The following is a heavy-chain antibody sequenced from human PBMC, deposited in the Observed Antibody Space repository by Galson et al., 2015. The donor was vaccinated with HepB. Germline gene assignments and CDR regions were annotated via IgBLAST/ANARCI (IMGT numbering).Heavy chain of an antibody. CDR3: ARTPYYGDYPLDY. V-gene: IGHV5-51*01. Sequence: PSFQGQVTISADKSISTAYLQWSSLKASDTAMYFCARTPYYGDYPLDYWGQGTLVTVSS. J-gene: IGHJ4*02. D-gene: IGHD4-17*01.